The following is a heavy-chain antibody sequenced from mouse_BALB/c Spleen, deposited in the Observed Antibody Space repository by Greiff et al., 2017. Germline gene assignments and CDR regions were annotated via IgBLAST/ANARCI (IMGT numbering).Heavy chain of an antibody. CDR1: GFTFSDYY. D-gene: IGHD2-4*01. CDR2: ISDGGSYT. J-gene: IGHJ3*01. CDR3: ARDGDYDYGPAWFAY. Sequence: DVKLQESGGGLVKPGGSLKLSCAASGFTFSDYYMYWVRQTPEKRLEWVATISDGGSYTYYPDSVKGRFTISRDNAKNNLFLQMSSLKSEDTAMYYCARDGDYDYGPAWFAYWGQGTLVTVSA. V-gene: IGHV5-4*02.